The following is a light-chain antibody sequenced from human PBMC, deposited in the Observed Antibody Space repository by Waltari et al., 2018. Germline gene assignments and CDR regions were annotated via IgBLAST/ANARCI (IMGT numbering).Light chain of an antibody. Sequence: EIVMTQSPATLSVSLGERATLSCRAGQRVSSDLAWYQQKPGQAPRLLIYDASTRAAGLAARFSASGSGTEFTLTISSLQSEDFAVYYCQQYKYWPPLTFGGGTKVEIK. J-gene: IGKJ4*01. CDR2: DAS. CDR3: QQYKYWPPLT. V-gene: IGKV3-15*01. CDR1: QRVSSD.